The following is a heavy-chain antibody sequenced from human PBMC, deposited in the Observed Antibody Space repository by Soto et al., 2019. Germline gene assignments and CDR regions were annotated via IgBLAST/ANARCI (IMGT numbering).Heavy chain of an antibody. CDR1: GFTLRSYW. Sequence: PGGSLRLSCAASGFTLRSYWMSWVRQAPGKGLEWLATIKTDASEKKYVDSVKGRFTVSRDNAKNSLYLQMDSLRAEDTAVYYCARDPGYGSGSPVNHYLDCWGRGTLVTVSS. V-gene: IGHV3-7*01. D-gene: IGHD3-10*01. CDR3: ARDPGYGSGSPVNHYLDC. J-gene: IGHJ4*01. CDR2: IKTDASEK.